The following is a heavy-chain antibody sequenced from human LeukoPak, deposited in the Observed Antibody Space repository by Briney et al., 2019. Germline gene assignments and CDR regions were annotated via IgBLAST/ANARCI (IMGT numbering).Heavy chain of an antibody. Sequence: SETLSLTCTVSGGSLSSSNSHWGWIRQPPGKWLEWIGTIYYSGSTYYNPSLKSRVTISVDTSKNQFSLNLTSVTATDTAVYYCARQAKAVVQYIDFDFWGQGTLVTVSS. D-gene: IGHD2-21*01. CDR3: ARQAKAVVQYIDFDF. J-gene: IGHJ4*02. CDR2: IYYSGST. CDR1: GGSLSSSNSH. V-gene: IGHV4-39*01.